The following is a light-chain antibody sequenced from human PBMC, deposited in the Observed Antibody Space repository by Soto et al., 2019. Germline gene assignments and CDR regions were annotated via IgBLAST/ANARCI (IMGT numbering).Light chain of an antibody. Sequence: DIVLTQSPDSLAVSLGERATINWKSSQSVLYSSNTKNYLAWYQQKPGQPPKLLIYWASTRESGVPDRFSGSGSGTDFTLTISSLQAEDVSVYYCQQYYSTPWTFGQGTKVDIK. CDR1: QSVLYSSNTKNY. CDR3: QQYYSTPWT. CDR2: WAS. J-gene: IGKJ1*01. V-gene: IGKV4-1*01.